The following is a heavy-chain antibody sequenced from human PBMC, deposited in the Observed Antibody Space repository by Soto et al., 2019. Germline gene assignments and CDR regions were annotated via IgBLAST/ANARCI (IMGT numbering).Heavy chain of an antibody. J-gene: IGHJ5*02. CDR2: ISAYNGNT. D-gene: IGHD6-19*01. V-gene: IGHV1-18*01. CDR1: GYTFTSYG. Sequence: GASVKVSCKASGYTFTSYGISWVRQAPGQGLEWMGWISAYNGNTNYAQKLQGRVTMTTDTSTSTAYMELRSLRSDDTAVYYCARLGINIAVAGTFFGGSDWFDPWGQGTLVTVSS. CDR3: ARLGINIAVAGTFFGGSDWFDP.